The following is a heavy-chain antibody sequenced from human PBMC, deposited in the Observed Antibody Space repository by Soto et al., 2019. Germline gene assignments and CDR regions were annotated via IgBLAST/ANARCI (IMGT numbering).Heavy chain of an antibody. V-gene: IGHV4-61*05. Sequence: SETLSLTCAVSGGSISGSSFYWGWIRQPPEKGLEWIGYLYHTGSSGYSPSLKSRATISIDTSKNQFSLRLTSVTAADTAVYFCARGDRLLTIYDIWGRGTQVTVSS. D-gene: IGHD3-16*01. CDR2: LYHTGSS. CDR1: GGSISGSSFY. CDR3: ARGDRLLTIYDI. J-gene: IGHJ4*02.